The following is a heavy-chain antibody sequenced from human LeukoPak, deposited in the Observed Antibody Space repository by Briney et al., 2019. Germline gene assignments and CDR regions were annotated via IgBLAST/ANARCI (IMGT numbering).Heavy chain of an antibody. V-gene: IGHV4-38-2*02. CDR2: IYHSGST. Sequence: SGTPSLTCTVSGYSISSGYYWGWIRQPPGKGLEWIGSIYHSGSTYYNPSLKSRVTISVDTSKNQFSLKLSSVTAADTAVYYCARDDSSGYYHDYWGQGTLVTVSS. J-gene: IGHJ4*02. CDR3: ARDDSSGYYHDY. CDR1: GYSISSGYY. D-gene: IGHD3-22*01.